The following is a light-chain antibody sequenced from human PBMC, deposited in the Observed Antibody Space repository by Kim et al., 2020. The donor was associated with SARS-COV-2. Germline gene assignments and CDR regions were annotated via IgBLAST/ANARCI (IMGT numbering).Light chain of an antibody. V-gene: IGLV3-19*01. CDR3: SCRPRDSSGTL. Sequence: SSELTQDPAVSVALGQTVRITCQGDSLRSYYASWYQQKPGQAPILVMYGKDNRPSGIPDRFSGSSSGNTASLTITAAQAEDEADYYCSCRPRDSSGTLFG. J-gene: IGLJ2*01. CDR2: GKD. CDR1: SLRSYY.